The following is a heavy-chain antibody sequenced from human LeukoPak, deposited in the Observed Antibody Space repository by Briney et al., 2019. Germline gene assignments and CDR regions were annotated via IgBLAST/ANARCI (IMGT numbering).Heavy chain of an antibody. V-gene: IGHV4-59*01. J-gene: IGHJ4*02. Sequence: PSETLSLTCTVSGGSISSYYWSWIRQPPGKGLEWIGYIYYSGSTNYNPSLKSRVTISVDTSKNQFSLKLSSVTAADTAVYYCASKYTTGGFDYWGQGTLVTVSS. CDR3: ASKYTTGGFDY. CDR1: GGSISSYY. D-gene: IGHD1-1*01. CDR2: IYYSGST.